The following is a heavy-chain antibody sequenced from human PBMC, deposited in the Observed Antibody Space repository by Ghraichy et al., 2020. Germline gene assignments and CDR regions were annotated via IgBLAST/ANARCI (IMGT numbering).Heavy chain of an antibody. D-gene: IGHD2/OR15-2a*01. CDR2: IHHSGST. CDR3: AGSFAVIRYFNL. Sequence: SETLSLICTVSGGSISSSNYYWGWIRQSPGKGLEWIGSIHHSGSTYYNPSLESRVTISVDTSKTHFSLMLSSVTAADTAVYYCAGSFAVIRYFNLWGRGTLVTVSS. CDR1: GGSISSSNYY. J-gene: IGHJ2*01. V-gene: IGHV4-39*02.